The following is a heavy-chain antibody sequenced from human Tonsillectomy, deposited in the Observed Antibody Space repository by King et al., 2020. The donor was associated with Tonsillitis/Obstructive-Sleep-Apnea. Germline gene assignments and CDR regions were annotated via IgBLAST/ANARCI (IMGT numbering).Heavy chain of an antibody. CDR2: IKEDGSVK. CDR1: GFTFNTYW. Sequence: EVQLVESGGGSVQPGGSLRLSCAASGFTFNTYWMSWVRQAPGKGLEWVANIKEDGSVKYYADSVRGRFTGSRDNARNSLYLQINNLRAEDTAVYYCARGSGTPSGLFFDSWGQGTLVTVSS. D-gene: IGHD1/OR15-1a*01. J-gene: IGHJ5*01. V-gene: IGHV3-7*03. CDR3: ARGSGTPSGLFFDS.